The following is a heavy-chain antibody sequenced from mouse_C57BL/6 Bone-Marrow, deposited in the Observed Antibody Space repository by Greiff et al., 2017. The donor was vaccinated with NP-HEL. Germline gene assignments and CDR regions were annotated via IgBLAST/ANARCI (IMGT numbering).Heavy chain of an antibody. D-gene: IGHD1-1*01. Sequence: VKLVESGGGLVKPGGSLKLSCAASGFTFSDYGMHWVRQAPEKGLEWVAYISSGSSTIYYADTVKGRFTISRDNAKNTLFLQMTSLRSEDTAMYYCASWHYGSSYDFDYWGQGTTLTVSS. J-gene: IGHJ2*01. CDR3: ASWHYGSSYDFDY. CDR1: GFTFSDYG. V-gene: IGHV5-17*01. CDR2: ISSGSSTI.